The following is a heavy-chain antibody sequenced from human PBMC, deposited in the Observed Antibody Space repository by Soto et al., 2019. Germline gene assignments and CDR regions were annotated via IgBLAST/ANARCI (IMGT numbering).Heavy chain of an antibody. CDR1: GFTFSTYA. J-gene: IGHJ4*02. V-gene: IGHV3-23*01. Sequence: PGGSLRLSCAASGFTFSTYALSWVRQAPGKGLEWVSAISGSGGSTYYADAVKGRFTISRDASKNTLYLQMNSLTARDTAVYYCSREIDPPSSPQDYWGQGTLVTVSS. CDR3: SREIDPPSSPQDY. D-gene: IGHD3-22*01. CDR2: ISGSGGST.